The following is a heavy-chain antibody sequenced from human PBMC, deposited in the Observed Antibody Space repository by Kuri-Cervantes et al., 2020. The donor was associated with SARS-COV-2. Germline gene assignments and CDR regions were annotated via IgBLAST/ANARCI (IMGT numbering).Heavy chain of an antibody. J-gene: IGHJ5*02. V-gene: IGHV4-4*07. CDR3: ARLSGYTSGHNWFDP. Sequence: SETLSLTCTVSGGSISSYYWSWIRQPAGKGLEWIGRIYTSGSTNYNPSLKSRLTISVDTFRSQFSLKLSSVTAADTAVYYCARLSGYTSGHNWFDPWGQGTLVTVSS. CDR2: IYTSGST. D-gene: IGHD5-18*01. CDR1: GGSISSYY.